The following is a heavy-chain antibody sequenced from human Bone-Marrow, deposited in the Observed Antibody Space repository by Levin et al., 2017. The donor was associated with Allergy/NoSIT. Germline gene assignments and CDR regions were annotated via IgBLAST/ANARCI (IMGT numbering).Heavy chain of an antibody. V-gene: IGHV3-74*01. CDR2: INSDGSST. J-gene: IGHJ6*03. CDR3: ARNYYYMDV. CDR1: GFTFSSYW. Sequence: LSLTCAASGFTFSSYWMHWVRQAPGKGLVWVSRINSDGSSTSYADSVKGRFTISRDNAKNTLYLQMNSLRAEDTAVYYCARNYYYMDVWGKGTTVTVSS.